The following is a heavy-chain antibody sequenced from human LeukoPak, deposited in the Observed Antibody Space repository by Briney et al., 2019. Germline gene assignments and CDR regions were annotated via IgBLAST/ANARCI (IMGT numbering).Heavy chain of an antibody. CDR3: ARGAQLWDH. CDR1: GGSFSGYY. V-gene: IGHV4-34*01. D-gene: IGHD5-18*01. J-gene: IGHJ4*02. Sequence: PSETLSLTCAVYGGSFSGYYWSWIRQPPGKGLEWIGEINHSGSTNYNPSLKSRVTISVDTSKNQFSLKLSSVTAAHTAVYYCARGAQLWDHWGQGTLVTVSS. CDR2: INHSGST.